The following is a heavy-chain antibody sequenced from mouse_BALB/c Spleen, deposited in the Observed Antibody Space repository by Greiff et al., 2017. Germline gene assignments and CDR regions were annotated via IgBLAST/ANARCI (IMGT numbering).Heavy chain of an antibody. D-gene: IGHD2-2*01. V-gene: IGHV5-9*03. CDR1: GFTFSSYT. CDR2: ISSGGGNT. CDR3: ASRLFAY. Sequence: EVKLMESGGGLVKPGGSLKLSCAASGFTFSSYTMSWVRQTPEKRLEWVATISSGGGNTYYPDSVKGRFPISRDNAKNNLYLQMSSLRSEDTALYYCASRLFAYWGQGTLVTVSA. J-gene: IGHJ3*01.